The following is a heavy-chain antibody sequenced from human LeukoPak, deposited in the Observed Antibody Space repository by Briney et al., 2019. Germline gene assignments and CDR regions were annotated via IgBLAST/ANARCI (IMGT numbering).Heavy chain of an antibody. CDR1: GSTFSSYT. CDR2: ISSSSTYM. J-gene: IGHJ6*02. V-gene: IGHV3-21*01. CDR3: AKDLLIATTTMGNYYYYYGMDV. Sequence: GGSLRLSCTASGSTFSSYTMNWVRQAPGKGLEWVASISSSSTYMYNADSVKGRFTISRDNSKNTLYLQMSSLRAEDTAVYYCAKDLLIATTTMGNYYYYYGMDVWGQGTTVTVS. D-gene: IGHD3-10*01.